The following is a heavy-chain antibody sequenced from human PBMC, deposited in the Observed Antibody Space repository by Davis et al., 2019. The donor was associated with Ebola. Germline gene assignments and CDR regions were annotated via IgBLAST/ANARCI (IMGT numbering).Heavy chain of an antibody. D-gene: IGHD3-3*01. CDR3: AHTYDFWSGSAYGMDV. Sequence: SGPTLVKPTQTLTLTCTFSGFSLSTSGVGVGWIRQPPGKALEWLALIYWDDDKRYSPSLKSRLTITKDTSKNQVVLTMTNMDPVDTATYYCAHTYDFWSGSAYGMDVWGKGTTVTVSS. V-gene: IGHV2-5*02. CDR1: GFSLSTSGVG. J-gene: IGHJ6*04. CDR2: IYWDDDK.